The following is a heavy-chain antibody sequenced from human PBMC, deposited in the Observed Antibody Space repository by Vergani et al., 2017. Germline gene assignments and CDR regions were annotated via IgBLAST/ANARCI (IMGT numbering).Heavy chain of an antibody. Sequence: QVQLQESGPGLVKPSETLSLTCTVSGGSISSYYWSWIRQPPGKGLEWIGYIYYSGSTNYNPSLKSRVTISVDTSKNQFSLKLSSVTAADTAVYYCASGSPKYCSGGSCYGDAFDIWGQGTMVTVSS. D-gene: IGHD2-15*01. CDR2: IYYSGST. J-gene: IGHJ3*02. CDR3: ASGSPKYCSGGSCYGDAFDI. V-gene: IGHV4-59*08. CDR1: GGSISSYY.